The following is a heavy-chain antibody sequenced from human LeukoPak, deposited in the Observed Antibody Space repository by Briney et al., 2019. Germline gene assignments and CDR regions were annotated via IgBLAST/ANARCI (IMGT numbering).Heavy chain of an antibody. Sequence: SETLSLTCAVYGGSFSGYYWSWIRQPPGKGLEWIGEINHSGSTNYNPSLKSRVTISVDTSKNQFSLKLSSVTAADTAVYYCAGRTNYVWGSYRYFDYWGQGTLVTVSS. V-gene: IGHV4-34*01. J-gene: IGHJ4*02. D-gene: IGHD3-16*02. CDR2: INHSGST. CDR3: AGRTNYVWGSYRYFDY. CDR1: GGSFSGYY.